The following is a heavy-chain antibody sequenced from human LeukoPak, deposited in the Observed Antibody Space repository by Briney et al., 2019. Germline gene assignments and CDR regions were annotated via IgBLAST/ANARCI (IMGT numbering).Heavy chain of an antibody. D-gene: IGHD6-19*01. CDR1: GFDFSDFW. CDR2: IWSDGNNK. J-gene: IGHJ4*02. Sequence: GGSLRLSCAAAGFDFSDFWMSWVRQVPGKGLEWVAVIWSDGNNKYYADSVKGRFTISRDNSKNTVYLQMNSLRAEDTAVYYCAILALSGPIDYWGQGTQVTVYS. CDR3: AILALSGPIDY. V-gene: IGHV3-33*08.